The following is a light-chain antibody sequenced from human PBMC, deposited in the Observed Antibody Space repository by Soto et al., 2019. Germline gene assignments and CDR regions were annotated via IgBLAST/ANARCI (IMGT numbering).Light chain of an antibody. CDR2: DVS. V-gene: IGLV2-14*01. CDR3: SSYTSSNTRG. Sequence: QSVLTQPASVSGSPGQSITISCTGTSSDVGSYNYVSWYQQHPGKAPKLMIYDVSYRPSGVFNRFSGSKSGNTASLTISGLQAEDEADYYCSSYTSSNTRGFGTGTKVTVL. J-gene: IGLJ1*01. CDR1: SSDVGSYNY.